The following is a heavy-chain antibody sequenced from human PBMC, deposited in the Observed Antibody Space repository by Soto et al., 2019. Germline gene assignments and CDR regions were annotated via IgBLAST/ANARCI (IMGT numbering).Heavy chain of an antibody. CDR3: ARGGVGYCSSTSCYYYYYYYGMDV. D-gene: IGHD2-2*01. CDR1: GGSFSGYY. CDR2: INHSGST. V-gene: IGHV4-34*01. J-gene: IGHJ6*02. Sequence: HVQLQQWGAGLLKPSETLSLTCAVYGGSFSGYYWSWIRQPPGKGLEWIGEINHSGSTNYNPSLKSRVTISVDTSKNQFSLKLSSVTAADTAVYYCARGGVGYCSSTSCYYYYYYYGMDVWGQGTTVTVSS.